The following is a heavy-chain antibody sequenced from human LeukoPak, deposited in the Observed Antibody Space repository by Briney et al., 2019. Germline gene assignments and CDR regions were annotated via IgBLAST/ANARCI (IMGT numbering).Heavy chain of an antibody. D-gene: IGHD3-9*01. CDR1: GFTFCSYS. V-gene: IGHV3-48*01. CDR2: ISSSSRTI. Sequence: AGGSLRLSSAASGFTFCSYSMNWVPQAPGKGLVWGSYISSSSRTIYYTHSVKGRITNSRDNAKNSLYLQMNSLRAEDTAVYYYARALRYFDWLSTSPEYNWFDPWGQGTLVTVSS. J-gene: IGHJ5*02. CDR3: ARALRYFDWLSTSPEYNWFDP.